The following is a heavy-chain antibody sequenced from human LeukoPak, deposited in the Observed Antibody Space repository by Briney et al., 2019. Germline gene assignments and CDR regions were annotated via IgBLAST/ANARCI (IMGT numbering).Heavy chain of an antibody. CDR2: IIPIFGTA. CDR3: ARGRLRFTWDDAFDI. Sequence: SVKVSCEASGGTFSSYAISWVRQAPGQGLEWMGGIIPIFGTANYAQKFQGRVTITADESTSTAYMELSSLRSEDTAVYYCARGRLRFTWDDAFDIWGQGTMVTVSS. J-gene: IGHJ3*02. CDR1: GGTFSSYA. D-gene: IGHD3-3*01. V-gene: IGHV1-69*13.